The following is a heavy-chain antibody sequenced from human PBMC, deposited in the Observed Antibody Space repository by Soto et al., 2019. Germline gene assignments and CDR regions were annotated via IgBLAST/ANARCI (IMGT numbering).Heavy chain of an antibody. CDR3: ARDLGGSSWYDY. CDR2: ISSSSTI. J-gene: IGHJ4*02. Sequence: GGSLRLSCAASGFTFSSYSMNWVRQAPGKGLEWVSYISSSSTIYYADSVQGRFTISRDNAKNSLYLQMNGLRDDDTAVYYCARDLGGSSWYDYWGQGTLVTVSS. CDR1: GFTFSSYS. V-gene: IGHV3-48*02. D-gene: IGHD6-13*01.